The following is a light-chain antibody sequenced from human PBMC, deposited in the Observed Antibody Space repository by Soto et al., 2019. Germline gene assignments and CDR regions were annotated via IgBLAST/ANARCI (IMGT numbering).Light chain of an antibody. J-gene: IGKJ2*01. Sequence: DIQMTQSPSTLSASVGDRVTITCRASQSISPWLAWYQQKPGKAPKILIYKASSLESGVPSRFSGSDSGTEFTLTISSLQPDDFATYYCQQYKTYSRTFVKGTKLEIK. CDR3: QQYKTYSRT. CDR1: QSISPW. CDR2: KAS. V-gene: IGKV1-5*03.